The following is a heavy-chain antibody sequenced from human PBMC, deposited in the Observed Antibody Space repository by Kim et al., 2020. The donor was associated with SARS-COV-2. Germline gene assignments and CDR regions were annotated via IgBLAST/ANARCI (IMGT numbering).Heavy chain of an antibody. D-gene: IGHD3-10*01. V-gene: IGHV4-34*01. CDR3: ARVYGSGSLRP. J-gene: IGHJ5*02. CDR1: GGSFSGYY. CDR2: INHSGST. Sequence: SETLSLTCAVYGGSFSGYYWSWIRQPPGKGLEWIGEINHSGSTNYNPSLKSRVTISVDTSKNQFSLKLSSVTAADTAVYYCARVYGSGSLRPWGQGTLAT.